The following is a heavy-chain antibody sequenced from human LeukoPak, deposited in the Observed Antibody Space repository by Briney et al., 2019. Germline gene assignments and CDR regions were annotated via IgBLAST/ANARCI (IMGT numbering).Heavy chain of an antibody. J-gene: IGHJ4*02. Sequence: SETLSLTCTVSGGSISSGGYYWSWIRQPPGKGLEWIGYIYHSGSTYYNPSLKSRVTISVDRSKNQFSLKLSSVTAADTAVYYCASRWELTTYFDYWGQGTLVTVSS. CDR1: GGSISSGGYY. CDR3: ASRWELTTYFDY. V-gene: IGHV4-30-2*01. CDR2: IYHSGST. D-gene: IGHD1-26*01.